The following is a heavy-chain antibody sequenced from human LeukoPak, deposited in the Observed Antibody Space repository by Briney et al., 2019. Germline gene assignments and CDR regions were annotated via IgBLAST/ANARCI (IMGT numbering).Heavy chain of an antibody. Sequence: GAPVTVSCKASGYTFTSYGISWVRQAPGQGLEGMGWISAYNGNTNYAQKLQGRATMSTDTSTNTAYREPRSLRSDDTAVYYCARYAYGSGDDYWGQGTLVTVSS. CDR3: ARYAYGSGDDY. CDR2: ISAYNGNT. V-gene: IGHV1-18*01. D-gene: IGHD3-3*01. CDR1: GYTFTSYG. J-gene: IGHJ4*02.